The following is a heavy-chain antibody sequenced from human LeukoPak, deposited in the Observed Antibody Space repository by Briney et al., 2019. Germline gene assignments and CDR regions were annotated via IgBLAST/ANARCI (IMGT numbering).Heavy chain of an antibody. CDR2: IYYSGST. J-gene: IGHJ1*01. CDR3: ASRGSGYRYFQH. D-gene: IGHD5-12*01. V-gene: IGHV4-59*01. CDR1: GGSISSYY. Sequence: SETLSLTCTVSGGSISSYYWSWIRQPPGKGLEWIGYIYYSGSTNYNPSLKSRVTISVDTSKNQFSLKLSSVTAADTAVYYCASRGSGYRYFQHWGQGTLATVSS.